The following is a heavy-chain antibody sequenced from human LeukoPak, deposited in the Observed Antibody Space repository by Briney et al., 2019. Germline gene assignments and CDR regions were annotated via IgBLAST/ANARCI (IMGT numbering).Heavy chain of an antibody. J-gene: IGHJ4*02. D-gene: IGHD4-11*01. CDR2: VSYDANNQ. V-gene: IGHV3-30-3*01. CDR3: VRDRGANDYYSFDY. Sequence: GGSLRLSCAASGFTFSNYAMHWVGQAPGKGLEWVAAVSYDANNQCYADSVKGPFTISRDNSKNTLYLQMSGLRPEDTAVYYCVRDRGANDYYSFDYWGQGTLVTVSS. CDR1: GFTFSNYA.